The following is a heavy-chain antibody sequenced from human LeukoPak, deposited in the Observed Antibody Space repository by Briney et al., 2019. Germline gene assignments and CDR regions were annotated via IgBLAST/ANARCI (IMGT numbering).Heavy chain of an antibody. D-gene: IGHD6-13*01. CDR1: GGSFSGYY. CDR2: INHSGST. J-gene: IGHJ4*02. CDR3: ARRETNSWFNY. Sequence: PSETLSLTCAVYGGSFSGYYWNWIRQPPGKGLEWIGEINHSGSTNYNPSLKSRVTISVDTSKNQFSLKLSSVTAADTAVYYCARRETNSWFNYWGKGTPVTVSS. V-gene: IGHV4-34*01.